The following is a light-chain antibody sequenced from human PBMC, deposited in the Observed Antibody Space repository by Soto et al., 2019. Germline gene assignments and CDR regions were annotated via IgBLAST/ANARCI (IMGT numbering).Light chain of an antibody. CDR1: SSNIGAGYD. CDR3: QSYDSSLSGYV. J-gene: IGLJ1*01. CDR2: GNS. Sequence: QSVLKQPPSVSGAPGQRVTISCTGSSSNIGAGYDVHWYQQLPGTAPKFLIYGNSNRPSGVPDRFSGSKSGTSASLAITGLQAEDEADYYCQSYDSSLSGYVFGTGTKVTVL. V-gene: IGLV1-40*01.